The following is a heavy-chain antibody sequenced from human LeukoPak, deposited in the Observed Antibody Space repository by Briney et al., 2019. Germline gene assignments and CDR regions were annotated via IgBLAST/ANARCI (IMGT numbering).Heavy chain of an antibody. CDR2: IYYSGST. CDR1: GGSISSGDYY. Sequence: SQTLSLTCTVSGGSISSGDYYWSWIRQPPGKGLEWIGYIYYSGSTYYNPSLKSRVTISVDTSKNQFSLKLSSVTAADTAVYYCTTGEYCSGGSCYYFDYWGQGTLVAVSS. CDR3: TTGEYCSGGSCYYFDY. D-gene: IGHD2-15*01. J-gene: IGHJ4*02. V-gene: IGHV4-30-4*08.